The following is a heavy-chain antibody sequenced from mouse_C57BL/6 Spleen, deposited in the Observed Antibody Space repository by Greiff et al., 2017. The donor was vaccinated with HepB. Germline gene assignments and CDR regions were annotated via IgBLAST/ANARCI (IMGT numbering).Heavy chain of an antibody. CDR2: IDPENGDT. CDR1: GFNIKDDY. CDR3: TRDSNPLRYFDV. D-gene: IGHD2-5*01. V-gene: IGHV14-4*01. J-gene: IGHJ1*03. Sequence: EVHLVESGAELVRPGASVKLSCTASGFNIKDDYMHWVKQRPEQGLEWIGWIDPENGDTEYASKFQGKATITADTSSNTAYLQLSSLTSEDTAVYYCTRDSNPLRYFDVWGTGTTVTVSS.